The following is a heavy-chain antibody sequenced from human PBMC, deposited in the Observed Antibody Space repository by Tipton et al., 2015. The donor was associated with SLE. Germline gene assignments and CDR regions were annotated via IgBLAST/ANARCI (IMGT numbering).Heavy chain of an antibody. J-gene: IGHJ6*02. D-gene: IGHD6-6*01. CDR3: ARDRGISSSSGIFYYYGMDD. V-gene: IGHV4-59*01. CDR2: IFYTGRI. Sequence: TLSLTCTVSDDSISHYYWSWIRQSPGKGLEWIGYIFYTGRISSNPSLKSRVTISMDTSKNLFSLRLSSVTAADTAVYYCARDRGISSSSGIFYYYGMDDWGQGTTVTVSS. CDR1: DDSISHYY.